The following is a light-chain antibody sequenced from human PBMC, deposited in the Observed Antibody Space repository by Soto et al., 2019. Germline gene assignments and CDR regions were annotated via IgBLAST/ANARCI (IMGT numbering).Light chain of an antibody. J-gene: IGKJ1*01. CDR2: AAS. V-gene: IGKV1-16*01. CDR1: QGISNY. Sequence: DIQMTQSPSSLSTSVGNRASITCRASQGISNYLAWYQQKPGKVPKVLIYAASTLESGVPSRFSGSGSGTEFTLTISSLQPDDFATYYCQQYNSYWTFGQGTKVDIK. CDR3: QQYNSYWT.